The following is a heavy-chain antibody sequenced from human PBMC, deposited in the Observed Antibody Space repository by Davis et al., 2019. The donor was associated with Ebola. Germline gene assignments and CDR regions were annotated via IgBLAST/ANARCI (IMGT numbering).Heavy chain of an antibody. V-gene: IGHV3-33*01. CDR1: GFTFSSYG. CDR3: ARDQYSYYDILTGEATFDY. Sequence: GESLKISCAASGFTFSSYGMHWVRQAPGKGLEWVAVIWYDGSNKYYADSVKGRFTISRDNSKNKLYLQMNSLRAEDTAVYYCARDQYSYYDILTGEATFDYWGQGTLVTVSS. D-gene: IGHD3-9*01. CDR2: IWYDGSNK. J-gene: IGHJ4*02.